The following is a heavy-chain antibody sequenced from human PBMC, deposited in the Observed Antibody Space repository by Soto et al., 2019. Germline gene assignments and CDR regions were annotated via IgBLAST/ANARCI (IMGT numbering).Heavy chain of an antibody. D-gene: IGHD2-15*01. V-gene: IGHV3-7*01. J-gene: IGHJ4*02. Sequence: GGSLRLSCAASGFTFSSYWMSWVRQAPGKGLEWVANIKQDGSEKYYVDSVKGRFTISRDNDKNSLYLQMNSLRAEDTAVYYCSRVDPSAKSPEYWGQGTLVTVSS. CDR3: SRVDPSAKSPEY. CDR1: GFTFSSYW. CDR2: IKQDGSEK.